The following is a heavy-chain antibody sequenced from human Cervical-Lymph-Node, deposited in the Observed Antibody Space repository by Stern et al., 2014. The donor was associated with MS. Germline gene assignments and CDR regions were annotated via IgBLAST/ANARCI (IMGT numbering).Heavy chain of an antibody. J-gene: IGHJ5*02. Sequence: EVQLEESGAEVKKPGESLKISCKGSGYSFTRYWIGWVRQMPGKGLEWMGIIYPGNSDTRYSPSFQGQVTISADKSITTAYLQWSSLKASDTAMYYCARESRGAGAYVAGVDPWGQGTLVTVSS. CDR3: ARESRGAGAYVAGVDP. CDR2: IYPGNSDT. CDR1: GYSFTRYW. V-gene: IGHV5-51*03. D-gene: IGHD6-19*01.